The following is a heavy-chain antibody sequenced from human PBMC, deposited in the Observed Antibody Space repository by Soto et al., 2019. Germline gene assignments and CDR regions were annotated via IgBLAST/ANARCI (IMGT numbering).Heavy chain of an antibody. Sequence: EVHLVESGGGLVQPGGSLRLSCAASGFTFSSYRMHWVRQAPGKGLVWVSSISTDASSTSYADPVKGRFTISRDNAKNTLYLQMNSVRAEDTAVYYCARLPNKSPQNWGQGTLVIVSP. CDR1: GFTFSSYR. J-gene: IGHJ1*01. V-gene: IGHV3-74*02. CDR2: ISTDASST. CDR3: ARLPNKSPQN.